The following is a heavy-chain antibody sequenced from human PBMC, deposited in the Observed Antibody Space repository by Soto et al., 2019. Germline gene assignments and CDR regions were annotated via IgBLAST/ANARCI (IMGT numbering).Heavy chain of an antibody. J-gene: IGHJ6*02. CDR2: IFWDDDK. CDR3: VFRRGGVQNYYYYGMDV. V-gene: IGHV2-5*02. Sequence: QITLKESGPTLMKPTQTLTLTCTFSGFSLSTGGVSVGWIRQPPGEALEWLALIFWDDDKRYSPSLKSRLTITKDTSKNQVFLTMTNMDPVDTATYYCVFRRGGVQNYYYYGMDVWGQGTTVTV. D-gene: IGHD3-16*01. CDR1: GFSLSTGGVS.